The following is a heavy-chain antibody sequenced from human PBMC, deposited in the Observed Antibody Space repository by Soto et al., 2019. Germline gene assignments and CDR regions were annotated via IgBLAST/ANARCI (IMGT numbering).Heavy chain of an antibody. CDR3: AHRAVAGNFDS. Sequence: QITLKESGPTLVKPTQTLTLTCILSGFSLSNSGLGVGWIRQPPGKALEWLALIYWDDDKRYRPSLKSRLTNPQDTSNNQVVLTMTNMDPVDTATYYCAHRAVAGNFDSWGQGTLVTVSS. D-gene: IGHD6-19*01. CDR2: IYWDDDK. J-gene: IGHJ4*02. CDR1: GFSLSNSGLG. V-gene: IGHV2-5*02.